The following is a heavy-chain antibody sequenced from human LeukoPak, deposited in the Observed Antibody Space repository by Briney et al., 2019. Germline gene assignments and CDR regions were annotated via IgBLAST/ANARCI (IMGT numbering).Heavy chain of an antibody. V-gene: IGHV3-23*01. CDR3: AKIRDSSGLDY. CDR1: GFTFSSYA. D-gene: IGHD3-22*01. J-gene: IGHJ4*02. CDR2: ISGSGGTT. Sequence: GASLRLSCAASGFTFSSYAMSWVRQAPGKGLEWVSSISGSGGTTYYADSVKGRFTISRDNSKNTLYLQMNSLRAGDTAVYYCAKIRDSSGLDYWGQGTLVTVSS.